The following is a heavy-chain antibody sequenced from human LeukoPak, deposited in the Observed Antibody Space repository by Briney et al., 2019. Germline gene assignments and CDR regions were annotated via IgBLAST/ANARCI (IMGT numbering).Heavy chain of an antibody. CDR3: ARSLLETDDAFDI. CDR2: IYYSGST. CDR1: GGSISSSSYY. D-gene: IGHD2/OR15-2a*01. Sequence: SETLSLTCTVSGGSISSSSYYWGWIRQPPGTGLEWIGSIYYSGSTYYNPSLKSRVTISVDTSKNQFSLKLSSVTAADTAVYYCARSLLETDDAFDIWGQGTMVTVSS. V-gene: IGHV4-39*01. J-gene: IGHJ3*02.